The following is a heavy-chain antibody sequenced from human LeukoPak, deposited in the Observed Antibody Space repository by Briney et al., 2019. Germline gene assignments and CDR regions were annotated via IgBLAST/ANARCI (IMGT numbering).Heavy chain of an antibody. J-gene: IGHJ4*02. CDR2: ISWNSGSI. D-gene: IGHD6-13*01. CDR1: GFTFSSYA. CDR3: AKDIGAAGTSYYFDY. V-gene: IGHV3-9*03. Sequence: GGSLRLSCAASGFTFSSYAMSWVRQAPGKGLEWVSGISWNSGSIGYADSVKGRFTISRDNAKNSLYLQMNSLRAEDMALYYCAKDIGAAGTSYYFDYWGQGTLVTVSS.